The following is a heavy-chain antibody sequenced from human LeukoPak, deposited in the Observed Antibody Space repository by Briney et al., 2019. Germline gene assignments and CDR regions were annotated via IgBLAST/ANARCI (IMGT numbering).Heavy chain of an antibody. V-gene: IGHV1-18*01. CDR1: GYTFTSYG. CDR2: ISGYNGNT. CDR3: ARGPTAHYDFWSGFNYYYYYYMDV. D-gene: IGHD3-3*01. Sequence: GASVKVSCKASGYTFTSYGINWVRRAPGQGLEWMGWISGYNGNTNYAQKLQGRVTMTTDTSTSTAYMELSSLRSEDTAVYYCARGPTAHYDFWSGFNYYYYYYMDVWGKGTTVTVSS. J-gene: IGHJ6*03.